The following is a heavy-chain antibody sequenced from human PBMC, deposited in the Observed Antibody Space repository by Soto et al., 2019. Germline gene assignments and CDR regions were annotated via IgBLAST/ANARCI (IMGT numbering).Heavy chain of an antibody. V-gene: IGHV4-39*01. CDR3: ARLPSRHLVDY. CDR2: MFYGVST. J-gene: IGHJ4*02. D-gene: IGHD3-3*02. CDR1: VSSINSSGYY. Sequence: KPSETLSLTCTVSVSSINSSGYYWGWIRQPPGKGLEWIGSMFYGVSTYYNPSLKSRVTVSVDTSKNQFSLNLRSVTAADTAVYYCARLPSRHLVDYWGQGTLVTVSS.